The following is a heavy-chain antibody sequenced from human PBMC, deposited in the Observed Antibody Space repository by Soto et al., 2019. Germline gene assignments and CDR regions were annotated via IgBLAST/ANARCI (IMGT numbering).Heavy chain of an antibody. CDR2: MNPNSGNT. Sequence: ASVKVSCKASGYTFTSYDINWVRQATGQGLEWMGWMNPNSGNTGYAQKFQGRVTMTRNTSISTAYMELSSLRSEDTAVYYCARSARPYYYYGMEVWGQGTKVTVS. V-gene: IGHV1-8*01. D-gene: IGHD6-6*01. J-gene: IGHJ6*02. CDR1: GYTFTSYD. CDR3: ARSARPYYYYGMEV.